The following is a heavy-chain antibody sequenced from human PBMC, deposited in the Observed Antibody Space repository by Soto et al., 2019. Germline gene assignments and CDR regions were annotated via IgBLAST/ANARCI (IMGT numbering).Heavy chain of an antibody. D-gene: IGHD3-22*01. V-gene: IGHV4-30-4*01. CDR1: GGSISSGDYY. CDR3: ARCDYYESSGYAARAHFDY. Sequence: SETLSLTCTVSGGSISSGDYYWSWIRQPPGKGLEWIGYIYYSGSTYYNPSLKSRVTISVDTSKNQFSLKLSSVTAADTVVYYCARCDYYESSGYAARAHFDYWGQGTLVTVSS. CDR2: IYYSGST. J-gene: IGHJ4*02.